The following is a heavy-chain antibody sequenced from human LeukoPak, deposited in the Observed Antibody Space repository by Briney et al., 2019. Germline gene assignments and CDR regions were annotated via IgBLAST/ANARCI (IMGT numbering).Heavy chain of an antibody. J-gene: IGHJ4*02. V-gene: IGHV3-48*04. Sequence: GGSLRLSCVASGFTFNTYSLNWFRQAPGKGLEWISYISSSSGTIYYSDSVKGRFTISRDNAKNSLYLQMNNLRAEDTAVYYCARGRDLFDSWGQGTLVIVSS. CDR2: ISSSSGTI. CDR3: ARGRDLFDS. CDR1: GFTFNTYS.